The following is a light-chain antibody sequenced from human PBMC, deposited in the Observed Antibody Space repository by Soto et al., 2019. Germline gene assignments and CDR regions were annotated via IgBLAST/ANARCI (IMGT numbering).Light chain of an antibody. CDR3: QQYGSSPRT. V-gene: IGKV3-20*01. J-gene: IGKJ1*01. CDR1: ESIRSIY. CDR2: GVS. Sequence: EIVLTQSPGSLSLSPGERATLSCRASESIRSIYLAWYQQKPGQAPRLLIYGVSTRATGIPDRFSGSGSGTDFTLTISRLEPEDFAVYYCQQYGSSPRTFGQGTKVEFK.